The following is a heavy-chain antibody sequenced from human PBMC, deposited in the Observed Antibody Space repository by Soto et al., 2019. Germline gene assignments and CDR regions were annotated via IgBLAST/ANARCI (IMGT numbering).Heavy chain of an antibody. CDR1: GFTFSSYA. Sequence: GGSLRLSCSASGFTFSSYAMHWVRQAPGKGLEYVSAISSNGGSTYYADSVKGRFTISRDNSKNTLYLQMSSLRAEDTAVYYCCRILDYGGNSLRGWFDPWGQGTLVTVSS. CDR2: ISSNGGST. D-gene: IGHD4-17*01. V-gene: IGHV3-64D*08. CDR3: CRILDYGGNSLRGWFDP. J-gene: IGHJ5*02.